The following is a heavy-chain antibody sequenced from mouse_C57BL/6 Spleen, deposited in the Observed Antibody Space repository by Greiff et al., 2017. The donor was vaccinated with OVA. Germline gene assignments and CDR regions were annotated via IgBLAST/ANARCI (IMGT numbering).Heavy chain of an antibody. CDR3: ARGNTYWFAY. CDR1: GYTFTSYW. J-gene: IGHJ3*01. D-gene: IGHD5-2*01. Sequence: QVQLQQPGTELVKPGASVKLSCKASGYTFTSYWMHWVKQRPGQGLGWIGNINPSNGGTNYNEPFQSKATLTVDKSSSTANMQRSSLTSEDSAVYDCARGNTYWFAYWGQGTLVTVSA. V-gene: IGHV1-53*01. CDR2: INPSNGGT.